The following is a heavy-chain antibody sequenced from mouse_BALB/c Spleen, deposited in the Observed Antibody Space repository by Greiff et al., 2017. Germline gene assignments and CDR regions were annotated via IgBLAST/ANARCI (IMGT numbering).Heavy chain of an antibody. CDR3: AKIYNWEDY. Sequence: QVQLQQSGPELVKPGASVKISCKASGYAFSSSWMNWVKQRPGQGLEWIGRIYPGDGDTNYNGKFKGKATLTADKSSSTAYMQLSSLTSVDSAVYFCAKIYNWEDYWGQGTTLTVSS. CDR2: IYPGDGDT. J-gene: IGHJ2*01. CDR1: GYAFSSSW. D-gene: IGHD4-1*01. V-gene: IGHV1-82*01.